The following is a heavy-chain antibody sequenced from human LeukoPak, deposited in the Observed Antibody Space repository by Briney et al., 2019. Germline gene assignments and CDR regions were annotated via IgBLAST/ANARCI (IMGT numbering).Heavy chain of an antibody. CDR1: GFTFSSYW. V-gene: IGHV3-7*02. J-gene: IGHJ4*02. Sequence: PGGSLRLSCAASGFTFSSYWMSWARQAPGKGLEWVANIDHDGSAKYYVDSVKGRFTISRDNAKNSLYLQMSSLRAEDTAVYYCARTMAFWGQGTLVAVSS. CDR3: ARTMAF. D-gene: IGHD5-24*01. CDR2: IDHDGSAK.